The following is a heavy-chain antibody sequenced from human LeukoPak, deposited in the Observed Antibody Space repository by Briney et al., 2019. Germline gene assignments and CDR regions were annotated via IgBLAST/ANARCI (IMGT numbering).Heavy chain of an antibody. CDR3: ARDQSPLHGGGPNNWFDP. J-gene: IGHJ5*02. Sequence: SVRVSCKASGGIFSSYAISWVRQAPGKGLEWMGGIIPGVGTANYAQTVQGRFTITTDESTKTAYMEMSSLGSEDTAVYYCARDQSPLHGGGPNNWFDPWGQGTLVTVSS. CDR1: GGIFSSYA. D-gene: IGHD2-15*01. V-gene: IGHV1-69*05. CDR2: IIPGVGTA.